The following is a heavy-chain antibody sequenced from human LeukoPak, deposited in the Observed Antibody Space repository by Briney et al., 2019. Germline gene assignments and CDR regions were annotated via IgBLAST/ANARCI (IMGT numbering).Heavy chain of an antibody. D-gene: IGHD6-13*01. CDR3: ARVGSTTAAGMIDY. Sequence: GGSLRLSCAASGFTFSTSWMSWVRQAPGKGLEWVANIKQDGSEKYYVDSVEGRFTISRDNAKNSLYLQMNSLRAEDTAVYYCARVGSTTAAGMIDYWGQGTLVTVSS. J-gene: IGHJ4*02. V-gene: IGHV3-7*01. CDR2: IKQDGSEK. CDR1: GFTFSTSW.